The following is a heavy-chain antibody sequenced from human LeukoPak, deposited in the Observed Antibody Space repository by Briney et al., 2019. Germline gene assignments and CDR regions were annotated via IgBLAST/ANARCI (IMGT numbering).Heavy chain of an antibody. CDR3: AKTVRGTTNLFDP. Sequence: GGSLRLSCAASGFTFSSYSMNWVRQAPGKGLEWVSSISSSSSYIYYADSVKGRFTISRDNSKNTLYLQMNSLRAEDTAVYYCAKTVRGTTNLFDPWGQGTLVTVSS. D-gene: IGHD4-17*01. CDR1: GFTFSSYS. J-gene: IGHJ5*02. V-gene: IGHV3-21*04. CDR2: ISSSSSYI.